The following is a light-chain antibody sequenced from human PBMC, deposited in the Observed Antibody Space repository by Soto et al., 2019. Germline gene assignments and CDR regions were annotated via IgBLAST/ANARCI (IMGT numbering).Light chain of an antibody. CDR2: GAS. Sequence: EVGVTQSPATPSVSPGERAPLSCRASQSVSSNLAWYQQKPGQAPRLLIYGASTRATGIPDRFSGSGSGTDFTLTISRLEPEDFAVYYCQQYDSSPRTFGQGTKVDIK. J-gene: IGKJ1*01. CDR3: QQYDSSPRT. V-gene: IGKV3-20*01. CDR1: QSVSSN.